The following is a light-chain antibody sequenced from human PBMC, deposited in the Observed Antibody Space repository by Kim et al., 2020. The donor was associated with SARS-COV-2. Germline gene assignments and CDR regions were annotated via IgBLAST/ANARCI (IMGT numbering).Light chain of an antibody. V-gene: IGLV2-14*04. CDR2: DVN. Sequence: GQPIPIACTGTRSDVGAYNYGSWYQQHPGKAPKLMIFDVNQRPSGLSDRFSGSKSGNTASLTISGLQAEDEADYYCISYASTRSYVFGTGTKVTVL. J-gene: IGLJ1*01. CDR1: RSDVGAYNY. CDR3: ISYASTRSYV.